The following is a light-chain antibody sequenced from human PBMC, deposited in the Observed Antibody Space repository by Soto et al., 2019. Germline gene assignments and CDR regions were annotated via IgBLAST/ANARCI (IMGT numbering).Light chain of an antibody. Sequence: DIPLTQSPSFLSASIGDSVTITCRASQAISTYLAWYQQKPGKAPNLLVSAASTLHSGVPSRFSGSGSGTEFTLTITGLQTEDVATYYCQQLHTYLLSFGGGTKVQIK. CDR2: AAS. CDR3: QQLHTYLLS. CDR1: QAISTY. V-gene: IGKV1-9*01. J-gene: IGKJ4*01.